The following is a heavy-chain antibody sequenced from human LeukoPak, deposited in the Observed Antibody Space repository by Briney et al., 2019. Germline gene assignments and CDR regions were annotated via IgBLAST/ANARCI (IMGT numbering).Heavy chain of an antibody. CDR3: AKCPGQLESNWFDP. CDR1: GFTFSSYS. CDR2: ISSSSSYI. Sequence: PGGSLRLSCAASGFTFSSYSMNWVRQAPGKGLEWVSSISSSSSYIYYADSVKGRFTISRDNAKNSLYLQMNSLRADDTAVYYCAKCPGQLESNWFDPWGQGTLVTVSS. V-gene: IGHV3-21*04. D-gene: IGHD1-1*01. J-gene: IGHJ5*02.